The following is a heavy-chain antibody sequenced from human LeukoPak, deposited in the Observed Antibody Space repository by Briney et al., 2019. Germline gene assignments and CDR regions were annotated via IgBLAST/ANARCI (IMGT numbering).Heavy chain of an antibody. CDR2: INTDGSSI. CDR1: GFTFSSYW. V-gene: IGHV3-74*01. CDR3: ASDWWFDP. Sequence: GGSLRLSCVASGFTFSSYWMHWVRHAPGKGPVWVSRINTDGSSINYADSVKGRFTISRDNAKNTLYLQMNSLRVEDTAVYYCASDWWFDPWGQGTLVTVSS. J-gene: IGHJ5*02.